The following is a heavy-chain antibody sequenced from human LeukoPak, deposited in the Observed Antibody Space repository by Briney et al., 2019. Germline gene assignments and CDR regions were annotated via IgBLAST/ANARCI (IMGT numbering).Heavy chain of an antibody. D-gene: IGHD4-17*01. J-gene: IGHJ2*01. V-gene: IGHV4-59*01. CDR1: GGSISSYY. CDR2: IYYSGST. CDR3: ARVSTTTVFYWYFDL. Sequence: SETLSLTCTVSGGSISSYYWSWIRQPPGKGLESIGYIYYSGSTNYNPSLKSRVTISVDTSKNQFSLKLSSVTAADTAVYYCARVSTTTVFYWYFDLWGRGTLVTVSS.